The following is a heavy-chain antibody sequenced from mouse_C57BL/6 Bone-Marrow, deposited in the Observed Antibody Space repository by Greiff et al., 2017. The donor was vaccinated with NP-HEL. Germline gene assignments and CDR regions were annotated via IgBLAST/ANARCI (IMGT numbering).Heavy chain of an antibody. Sequence: QVQLQQPGAELVRPGSSVKLSCKASGYTFTSYWMDWVKQRPGQGLEWIGNIYPSDSETHYNQQFKDKATLTVDKSSSTAYMQLSSLTAEDSAVYYCAREGYYSNYGAWFAYWGQGTLVTVSA. D-gene: IGHD2-5*01. CDR3: AREGYYSNYGAWFAY. J-gene: IGHJ3*01. V-gene: IGHV1-61*01. CDR1: GYTFTSYW. CDR2: IYPSDSET.